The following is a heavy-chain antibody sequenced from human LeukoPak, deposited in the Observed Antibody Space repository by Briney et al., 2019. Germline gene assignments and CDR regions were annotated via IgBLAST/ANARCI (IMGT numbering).Heavy chain of an antibody. V-gene: IGHV3-30*04. J-gene: IGHJ4*02. Sequence: GGSLRLSCAASGFTFSSYAMHWVRQAPGKGLEWVALISYDGSNKYYADSVKSRFTISRDNSKNTLYLQMNSLRAEDTAVYYCARSPAMVTGIDYWGQGTLVTVSS. CDR3: ARSPAMVTGIDY. D-gene: IGHD5-18*01. CDR2: ISYDGSNK. CDR1: GFTFSSYA.